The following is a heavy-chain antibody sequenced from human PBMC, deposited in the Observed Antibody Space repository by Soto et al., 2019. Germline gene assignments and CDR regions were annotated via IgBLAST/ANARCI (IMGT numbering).Heavy chain of an antibody. J-gene: IGHJ6*02. CDR2: INAGNGNT. D-gene: IGHD2-21*02. Sequence: ASVKVSCKASGGSFRSNALSWVRQAPGQGLEWMGWINAGNGNTKYSQKFQGRVTITRDTSASTAYMELSSLRSEDTAVYYCASEYCGGDCYSAARYGMDVWGQGTTVTVSS. CDR3: ASEYCGGDCYSAARYGMDV. V-gene: IGHV1-3*01. CDR1: GGSFRSNA.